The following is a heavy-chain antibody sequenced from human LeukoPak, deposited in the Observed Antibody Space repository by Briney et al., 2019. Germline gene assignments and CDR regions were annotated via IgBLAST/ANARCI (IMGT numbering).Heavy chain of an antibody. J-gene: IGHJ4*02. CDR2: ISYDGSNK. Sequence: GGSLRLSCAASGFTFSSYAMHWVRQAPGKGLEWVAVISYDGSNKYYADSVKGRFTISRDNSKNTLYLQMNSLRAEDTAVYYCARGSQGRYCSGGSCYGGRFDYWGQGTLVTVSS. V-gene: IGHV3-30*04. CDR3: ARGSQGRYCSGGSCYGGRFDY. CDR1: GFTFSSYA. D-gene: IGHD2-15*01.